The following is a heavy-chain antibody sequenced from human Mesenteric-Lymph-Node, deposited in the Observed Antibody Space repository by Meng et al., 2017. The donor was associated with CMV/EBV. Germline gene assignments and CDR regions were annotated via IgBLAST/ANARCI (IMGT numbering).Heavy chain of an antibody. J-gene: IGHJ5*02. CDR3: ARGIGGWFDP. CDR2: INHSGST. Sequence: FSGYGGSFSGVYWSWIRQPPGKGLEWIGQINHSGSTNYIPSLKSRVTISVDTSKKQFSLKLSSATAADTALYYCARGIGGWFDPWGQGTLVTVSS. D-gene: IGHD3-16*01. V-gene: IGHV4-34*01. CDR1: GGSFSGVY.